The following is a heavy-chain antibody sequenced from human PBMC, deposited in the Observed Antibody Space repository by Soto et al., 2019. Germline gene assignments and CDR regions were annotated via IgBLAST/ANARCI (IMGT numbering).Heavy chain of an antibody. CDR2: ISYDGSNK. V-gene: IGHV3-30-3*01. CDR3: APTWRLDAFDI. J-gene: IGHJ3*02. CDR1: GFTFISYA. D-gene: IGHD3-16*01. Sequence: QVQLVESGGGVVQPGRSLRLFCAASGFTFISYAMHWVRQAPGKGLEWVAVISYDGSNKYYADSVKGRFTISRDNSENTLFLQMNSLRAEDTAVYYCAPTWRLDAFDIWGQGTMVTVSS.